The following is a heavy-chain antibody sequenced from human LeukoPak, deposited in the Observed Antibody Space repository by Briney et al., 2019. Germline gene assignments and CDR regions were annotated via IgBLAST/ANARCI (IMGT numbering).Heavy chain of an antibody. CDR1: GGTFSSYA. D-gene: IGHD5-18*01. CDR2: IIPIFGTA. V-gene: IGHV1-69*13. CDR3: ARGSDTRPQYYYYYGMDV. J-gene: IGHJ6*04. Sequence: SVNVSFKASGGTFSSYASSGLRQAPGQGLEWMGGIIPIFGTANYAQKFQGRVTITADESTSTAYMELSSLRSEDTAVYYCARGSDTRPQYYYYYGMDVWGKGTTVTVSS.